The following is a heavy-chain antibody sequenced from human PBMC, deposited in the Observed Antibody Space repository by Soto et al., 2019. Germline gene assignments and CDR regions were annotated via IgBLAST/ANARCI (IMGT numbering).Heavy chain of an antibody. J-gene: IGHJ4*02. CDR3: ARLTVADTPFVWLSGGFDY. V-gene: IGHV4-39*01. D-gene: IGHD4-17*01. CDR2: IYYSGST. CDR1: GGSISSSSYY. Sequence: SETLSLTCTVSGGSISSSSYYWGWIRQPPGKGLEWIGSIYYSGSTYYNPSPKSRVTISVDTSKNQFSLKLSSVTAADTAVYYCARLTVADTPFVWLSGGFDYWGQGTLVTVSS.